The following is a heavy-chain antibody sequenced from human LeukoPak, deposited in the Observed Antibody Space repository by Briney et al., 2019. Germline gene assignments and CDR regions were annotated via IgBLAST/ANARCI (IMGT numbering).Heavy chain of an antibody. CDR3: AKDISVDDSSGCIDY. V-gene: IGHV3-33*06. D-gene: IGHD6-19*01. CDR1: GFTFSSYG. Sequence: GRSLRLSCAASGFTFSSYGMRWVRQAPGKGLEWVAVIWYDGSNKYYADSVKGRFTISRDNSKNTLYLQMNSLRAEDTAVYYCAKDISVDDSSGCIDYWGQGTLVTVSS. CDR2: IWYDGSNK. J-gene: IGHJ4*02.